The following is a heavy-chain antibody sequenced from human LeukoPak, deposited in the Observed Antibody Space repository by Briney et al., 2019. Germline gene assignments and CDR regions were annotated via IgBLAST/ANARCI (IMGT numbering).Heavy chain of an antibody. CDR2: ISYDGSNK. CDR3: AKGAVDIEYYFDY. Sequence: GSLRLSCAASGFTFSSYGMHWVRQAPGKGLEWVAVISYDGSNKYYADSVKGRFTISRDNSKNTLYLQMNSLRAEDTAVYYCAKGAVDIEYYFDYWGQGTLVTVSS. CDR1: GFTFSSYG. J-gene: IGHJ4*02. D-gene: IGHD5-12*01. V-gene: IGHV3-30*18.